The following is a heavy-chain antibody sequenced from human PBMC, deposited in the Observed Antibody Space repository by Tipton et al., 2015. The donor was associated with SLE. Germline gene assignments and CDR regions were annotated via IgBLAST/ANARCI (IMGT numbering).Heavy chain of an antibody. CDR3: ATSFIYSDWGAFHI. Sequence: TLSLTCTVSGDSISSGTFFWGWVRQSPEKGLAWIGSVHSRGNTYYNPSLKSRVTISLDMSKNQFSLKLSSVTAADTAVYYCATSFIYSDWGAFHIWGQGTMVTVSS. J-gene: IGHJ3*02. CDR1: GDSISSGTFF. D-gene: IGHD4-11*01. CDR2: VHSRGNT. V-gene: IGHV4-39*07.